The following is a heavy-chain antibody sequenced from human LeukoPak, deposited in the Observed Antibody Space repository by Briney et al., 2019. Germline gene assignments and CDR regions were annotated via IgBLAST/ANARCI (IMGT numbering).Heavy chain of an antibody. CDR2: INPNSGGT. J-gene: IGHJ3*02. V-gene: IGHV1-2*06. D-gene: IGHD5-24*01. Sequence: ASVKVSCKASGYTFTGYYMNWVRQAPGQGLEWMGRINPNSGGTNYAQKFQDRVTMTRDTSISTAYMELSRLRSDDTAVYYCARVGDGLNDAFDIWGQGTMVTVSS. CDR1: GYTFTGYY. CDR3: ARVGDGLNDAFDI.